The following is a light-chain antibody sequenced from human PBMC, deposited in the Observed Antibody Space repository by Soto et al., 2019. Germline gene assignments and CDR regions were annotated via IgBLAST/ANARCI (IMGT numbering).Light chain of an antibody. Sequence: EIVMTQSPATLSVSPGARATLSCRASQSVSSNLAWFQHKPGQAPRLLIYGASTRATGIPARFSGSGSGTEFALTISSLRSEDFAVYYCQQYSNGPWTFGQGTKVEIK. V-gene: IGKV3-15*01. CDR2: GAS. CDR3: QQYSNGPWT. J-gene: IGKJ1*01. CDR1: QSVSSN.